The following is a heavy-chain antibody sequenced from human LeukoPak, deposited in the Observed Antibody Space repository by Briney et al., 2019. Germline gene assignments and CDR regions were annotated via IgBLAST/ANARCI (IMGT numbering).Heavy chain of an antibody. CDR1: GYTFTSYG. J-gene: IGHJ4*02. Sequence: ASVKVPCKASGYTFTSYGISWVRQAPGQGLEWMGWISAYNGNTNYAQKLQGRVTMTTDTSTSTAYMELRSLRSDDTAVYYCARGLDYYDSSGYYVYYFDYWGQGTLVTVSS. D-gene: IGHD3-22*01. CDR2: ISAYNGNT. V-gene: IGHV1-18*01. CDR3: ARGLDYYDSSGYYVYYFDY.